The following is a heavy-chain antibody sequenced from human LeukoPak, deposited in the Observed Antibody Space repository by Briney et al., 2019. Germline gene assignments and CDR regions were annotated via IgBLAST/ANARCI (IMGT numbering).Heavy chain of an antibody. D-gene: IGHD6-19*01. Sequence: GGSLRLSCVASGFSFSDYIMHWVRQAPGKGLEYVSAIRSDGSSTVYPNSVKGRFTISRDNSKSTLYLQMGSLRAEDTAMYYCTRRYGDHSGWAGYHDSWGQGTLVTVSS. J-gene: IGHJ4*02. V-gene: IGHV3-64*01. CDR1: GFSFSDYI. CDR2: IRSDGSST. CDR3: TRRYGDHSGWAGYHDS.